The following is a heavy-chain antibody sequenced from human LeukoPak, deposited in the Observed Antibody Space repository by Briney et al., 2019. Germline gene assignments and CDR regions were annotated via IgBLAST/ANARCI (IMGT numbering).Heavy chain of an antibody. CDR3: AKVPYGSGSYYYYYYMDV. CDR1: GFTFSSYG. CDR2: IRYDGSNK. J-gene: IGHJ6*03. D-gene: IGHD3-10*01. Sequence: GGSLRLSCAASGFTFSSYGMHWVRQAPGKGLEWVAFIRYDGSNKYYADSVKGRFTISRDNSKNTLYLQMNSLRAEDTAVYYCAKVPYGSGSYYYYYYMDVWGKGTAVTISS. V-gene: IGHV3-30*02.